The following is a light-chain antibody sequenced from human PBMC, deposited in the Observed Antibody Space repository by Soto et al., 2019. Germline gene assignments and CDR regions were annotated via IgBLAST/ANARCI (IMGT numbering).Light chain of an antibody. Sequence: EIVMTQSPVTLSVSPGEGATLSCRSSQSISSNSLAWYQQKPGQAPRLFIYGASSRATGIPDRFSGSGSGTHFTLTISRLEPEDFALYYCQQYGSSHRITFGQGTRLEIK. CDR2: GAS. CDR3: QQYGSSHRIT. CDR1: QSISSNS. J-gene: IGKJ5*01. V-gene: IGKV3-20*01.